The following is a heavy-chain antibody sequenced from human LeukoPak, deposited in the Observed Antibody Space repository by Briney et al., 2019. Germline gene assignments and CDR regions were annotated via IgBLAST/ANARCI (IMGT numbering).Heavy chain of an antibody. Sequence: PGGSLRLSCAASGFTFSNYVIHWVRQAPGKGLEWVAVISYDGSNKYYADSVKGRFTISRDNAKNSLYLQMNSLRAEDTAVYYCARDVQSSWTIPNYYYYYYMDVWGKGTTVTVSS. CDR2: ISYDGSNK. CDR3: ARDVQSSWTIPNYYYYYYMDV. J-gene: IGHJ6*03. V-gene: IGHV3-30-3*01. D-gene: IGHD6-13*01. CDR1: GFTFSNYV.